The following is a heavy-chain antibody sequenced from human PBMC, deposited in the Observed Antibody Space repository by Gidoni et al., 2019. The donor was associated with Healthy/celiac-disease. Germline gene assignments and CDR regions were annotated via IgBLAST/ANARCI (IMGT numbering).Heavy chain of an antibody. CDR2: IWYDGSNK. V-gene: IGHV3-33*01. CDR1: GFTFSSYG. CDR3: ARDFVAGTEGPDY. D-gene: IGHD6-19*01. J-gene: IGHJ4*02. Sequence: QVQLVESGGGVVQPGRSLRLSCAAFGFTFSSYGMHWVRQAPGKGLEWWAVIWYDGSNKYYADSVKGRFTISRDNSKNTLYLQMNSLRAEDTAVYYCARDFVAGTEGPDYWGQGTLVTVSA.